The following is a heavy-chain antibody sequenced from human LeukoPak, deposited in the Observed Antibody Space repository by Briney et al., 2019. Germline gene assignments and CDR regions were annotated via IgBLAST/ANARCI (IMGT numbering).Heavy chain of an antibody. Sequence: GGSRRLACAASGFTVSRNYMSWVRQAPGKGLEWVSVISSGGNTYYTDSVKGRFTISRDNSKNTLYLQMSSLRVEGTAVYYCARNDRGAFDIWGQGTMVTVSS. D-gene: IGHD3-22*01. J-gene: IGHJ3*02. CDR2: ISSGGNT. CDR1: GFTVSRNY. V-gene: IGHV3-53*01. CDR3: ARNDRGAFDI.